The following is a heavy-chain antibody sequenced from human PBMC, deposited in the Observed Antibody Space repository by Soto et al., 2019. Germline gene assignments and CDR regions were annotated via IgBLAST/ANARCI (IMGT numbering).Heavy chain of an antibody. CDR3: ASSHCSSTSCFSFPRPKYGMDV. V-gene: IGHV1-69*02. CDR2: IIPILGIA. J-gene: IGHJ6*02. CDR1: GGTFSSYT. Sequence: QVQLVQSGAEVKKPGSSVKVSCKASGGTFSSYTISWVRQAPGQGLEWMGRIIPILGIANYAQKFQGRVTITADKSTSTAYMELSSLRSEDTAVYYCASSHCSSTSCFSFPRPKYGMDVWGQGTTVTVSS. D-gene: IGHD2-2*01.